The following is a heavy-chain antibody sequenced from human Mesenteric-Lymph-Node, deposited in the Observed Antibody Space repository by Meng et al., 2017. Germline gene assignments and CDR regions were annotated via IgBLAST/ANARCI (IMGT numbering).Heavy chain of an antibody. CDR2: IYSSGST. D-gene: IGHD6-19*01. Sequence: QVQLQESVPGLVKPSQTLSLTCTVSGGSISSGDYYWSWIRQPPGKGLEWIGYIYSSGSTYYNPSLKSRITISVDTSKNQFSLKLSSVTAADTAVYYCARIAVAGTFDYWGQGTLVTVSS. J-gene: IGHJ4*02. CDR1: GGSISSGDYY. V-gene: IGHV4-30-4*01. CDR3: ARIAVAGTFDY.